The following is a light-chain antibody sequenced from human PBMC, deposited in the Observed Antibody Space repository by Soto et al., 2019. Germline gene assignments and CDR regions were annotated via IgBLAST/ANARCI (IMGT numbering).Light chain of an antibody. J-gene: IGKJ4*01. CDR3: QKYNSAPLT. V-gene: IGKV1-27*01. CDR2: ATS. CDR1: QGIAPY. Sequence: DVQMTQSPSSLSAVVGDRVTITCRARQGIAPYLASFQQTPGKVPKLLIYATSTLQSGVPSRFSRSGYGTEFSITINSLQAEDDGTYYCQKYNSAPLTFGGGTKVEIK.